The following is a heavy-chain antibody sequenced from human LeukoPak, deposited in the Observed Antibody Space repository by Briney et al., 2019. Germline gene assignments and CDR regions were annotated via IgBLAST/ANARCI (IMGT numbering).Heavy chain of an antibody. J-gene: IGHJ5*01. CDR3: ARASGSYWWFDS. D-gene: IGHD1-26*01. Sequence: ASVKVSCKASGYTFTSYYMHWVRQAPGQGLEWMGIINPNGGGTNYAQKFQGSVTMTRDTSISTVYMELSRLRSDDTAVYYCARASGSYWWFDSWGQGTLVTVSS. CDR1: GYTFTSYY. V-gene: IGHV1-2*02. CDR2: INPNGGGT.